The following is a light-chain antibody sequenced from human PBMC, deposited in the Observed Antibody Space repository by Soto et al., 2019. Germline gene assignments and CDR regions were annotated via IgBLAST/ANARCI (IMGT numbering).Light chain of an antibody. Sequence: QSVLTQPASVSGSPVQSITISCTGTSSDVGGYDHVSWYQQHPGRAPKLMIYDVSNRPSGVSNRFSGSKSGNTASLTISGLQAEDEADYYCSSYTSSNTLVFGGGTKLTVL. CDR3: SSYTSSNTLV. CDR1: SSDVGGYDH. J-gene: IGLJ2*01. V-gene: IGLV2-14*01. CDR2: DVS.